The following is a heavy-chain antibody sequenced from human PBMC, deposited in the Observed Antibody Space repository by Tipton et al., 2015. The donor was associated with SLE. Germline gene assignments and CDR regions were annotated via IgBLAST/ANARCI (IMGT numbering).Heavy chain of an antibody. D-gene: IGHD3-22*01. Sequence: QVQLVQSGAEVKKPGASMKVSCMASGYTFTSYYMHWVRQAPGQGLEWMGIINPSGGNTSYAQKFQGRVTMTRNTSISTAYMELSSLRSEDTAVYFCATWDSSGLGYWGQGTLVTVSS. CDR2: INPSGGNT. J-gene: IGHJ4*02. V-gene: IGHV1-46*01. CDR3: ATWDSSGLGY. CDR1: GYTFTSYY.